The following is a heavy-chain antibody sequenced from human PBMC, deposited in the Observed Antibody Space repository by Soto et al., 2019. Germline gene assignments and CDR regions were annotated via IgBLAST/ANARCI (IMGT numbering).Heavy chain of an antibody. CDR3: GRGPPLRFLEWLGYGMDV. CDR2: INAGNGNT. D-gene: IGHD3-3*01. Sequence: ASVKVSCKASGYAFTSYAMHWLLQAPGQRLEWMGWINAGNGNTKYSQKFQGRVTITRDTSASTAYMELSSLRSEDTAVYYCGRGPPLRFLEWLGYGMDVWGQGTTVTVSS. V-gene: IGHV1-3*01. J-gene: IGHJ6*02. CDR1: GYAFTSYA.